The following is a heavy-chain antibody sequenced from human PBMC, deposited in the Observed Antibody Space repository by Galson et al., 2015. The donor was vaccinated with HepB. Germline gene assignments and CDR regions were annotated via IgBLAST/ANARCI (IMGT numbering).Heavy chain of an antibody. CDR1: GFTFSSYG. Sequence: SLRLSCAASGFTFSSYGMHWVRQAPGKGLEWVAFIRYDGSNKYYADSVKGRFTISRDNSKNTLYLQMNSLRAEDTAVYYCAKAIAAAGSWFDPWGQGTLVTVSS. J-gene: IGHJ5*02. CDR2: IRYDGSNK. CDR3: AKAIAAAGSWFDP. D-gene: IGHD6-13*01. V-gene: IGHV3-30*02.